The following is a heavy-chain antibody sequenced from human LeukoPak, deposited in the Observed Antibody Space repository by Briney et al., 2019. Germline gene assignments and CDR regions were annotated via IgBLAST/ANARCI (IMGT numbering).Heavy chain of an antibody. CDR1: GFTFTTYA. Sequence: PVGSLRLSCAASGFTFTTYAMHWVSQAPGRGLECVSAISTNGRDTHYADSVKGRFTISRDNSKNTLYLQMGSLRAEDMAVYYCATEGSLTNNRNYVDYWGQGTLVTVSS. J-gene: IGHJ4*02. CDR3: ATEGSLTNNRNYVDY. CDR2: ISTNGRDT. D-gene: IGHD1-14*01. V-gene: IGHV3-64*02.